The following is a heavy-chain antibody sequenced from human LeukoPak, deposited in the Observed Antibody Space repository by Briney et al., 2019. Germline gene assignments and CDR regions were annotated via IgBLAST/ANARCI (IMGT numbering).Heavy chain of an antibody. V-gene: IGHV3-48*01. Sequence: GGSLRLSCAASGFTFSSYSMNWVRQAPGKGLEWVSYISSSSSTIYYADSVKGRFTISRDNAKNSLYLQMNSLRAEDTAVYYCASVGMLPYDAFDIWGQGTMVTVSS. CDR1: GFTFSSYS. CDR2: ISSSSSTI. D-gene: IGHD2-8*01. J-gene: IGHJ3*02. CDR3: ASVGMLPYDAFDI.